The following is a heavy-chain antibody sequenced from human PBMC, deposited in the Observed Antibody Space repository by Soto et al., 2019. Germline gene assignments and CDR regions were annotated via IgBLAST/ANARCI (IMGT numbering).Heavy chain of an antibody. Sequence: QVQLVQSGAEVKKPGASVKVSCKASGYTFTSYAMHWVRQAPGQRLEWMGWINAGNGNTKYSQKFQGRVTITRDTSASTAYMELSSLRSEDTAVYYCARARVGYDIFTGYPNYYYYGMDVWGQGTTVTVSS. V-gene: IGHV1-3*01. D-gene: IGHD3-9*01. CDR3: ARARVGYDIFTGYPNYYYYGMDV. CDR1: GYTFTSYA. CDR2: INAGNGNT. J-gene: IGHJ6*02.